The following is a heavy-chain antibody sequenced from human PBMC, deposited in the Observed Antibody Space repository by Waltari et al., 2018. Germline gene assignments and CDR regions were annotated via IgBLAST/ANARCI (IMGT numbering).Heavy chain of an antibody. V-gene: IGHV1-2*06. CDR2: INPNSGGT. J-gene: IGHJ4*02. D-gene: IGHD3-22*01. CDR1: GSTFTGSD. CDR3: ASRGVYDSSGYSLDY. Sequence: QVQLVQSGAEVKKPGASVKVSCKASGSTFTGSDMHWVRPAPGQGLEWMGRINPNSGGTNYAQKFQGRVTMTRDTSISTAYMELSRLRSDDTAVYYCASRGVYDSSGYSLDYWGQGTLVTVSS.